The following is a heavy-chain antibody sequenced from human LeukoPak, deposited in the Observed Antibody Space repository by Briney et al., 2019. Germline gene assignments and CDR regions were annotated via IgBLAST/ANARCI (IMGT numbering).Heavy chain of an antibody. J-gene: IGHJ5*02. CDR1: GYTFTSYG. D-gene: IGHD3-22*01. Sequence: PGASVKVSCKASGYTFTSYGISWVRQAPGQGLEWMGWISGYNGYTHYANNHQGRVTMTTDTSTSTAYMELRSLRSDDTAVYYCARDEARYSSGYYPNWFDPWGQGTLVTVSS. V-gene: IGHV1-18*01. CDR3: ARDEARYSSGYYPNWFDP. CDR2: ISGYNGYT.